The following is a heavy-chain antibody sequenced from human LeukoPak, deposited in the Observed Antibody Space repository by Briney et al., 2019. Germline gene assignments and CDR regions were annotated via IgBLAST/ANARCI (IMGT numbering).Heavy chain of an antibody. Sequence: GGSLRLSCTASGFSFSGHWMHWARQLPGKGLVWVSRISPTGSTTSYADSVKGRFTVSRDNAKNTLYLQVNNLRAEDTAVYYCARDWSHSFDYWGQGILVTVSS. D-gene: IGHD3-3*01. CDR1: GFSFSGHW. CDR3: ARDWSHSFDY. V-gene: IGHV3-74*01. J-gene: IGHJ4*02. CDR2: ISPTGSTT.